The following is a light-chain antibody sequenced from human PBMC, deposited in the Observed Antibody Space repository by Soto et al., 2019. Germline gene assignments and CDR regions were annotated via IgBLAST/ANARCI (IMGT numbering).Light chain of an antibody. V-gene: IGKV1-5*03. CDR3: QHYNSYSEV. CDR1: QTISSW. CDR2: KAS. J-gene: IGKJ1*01. Sequence: DIQMTQSPSTLSGSVGDRVTITCRASQTISSWLAWYQQKPGKAPKLLIYKASTLKSGVPSRFSGSGSGTEFTLTIRSLQPDDFATYYCQHYNSYSEVFGQGTKV.